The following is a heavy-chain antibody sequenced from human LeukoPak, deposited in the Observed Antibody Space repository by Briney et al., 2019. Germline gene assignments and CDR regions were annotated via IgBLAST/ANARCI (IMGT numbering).Heavy chain of an antibody. D-gene: IGHD3-16*01. CDR1: GGSISSFF. CDR2: VYYTGST. Sequence: SETLSLTCTVSGGSISSFFWSWIRQSPGKELEWIGYVYYTGSTNYNPSLNSRVTMSIDTSKKQFSLKLNFVTAADTAVYYCARGGRDGSYYFDYWGQGTLVSVSS. V-gene: IGHV4-59*01. CDR3: ARGGRDGSYYFDY. J-gene: IGHJ4*02.